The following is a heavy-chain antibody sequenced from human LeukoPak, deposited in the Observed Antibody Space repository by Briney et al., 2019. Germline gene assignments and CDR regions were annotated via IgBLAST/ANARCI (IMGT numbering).Heavy chain of an antibody. CDR3: ARSYGDYALGAFDI. J-gene: IGHJ3*02. V-gene: IGHV3-21*01. CDR2: ISSSSSYI. CDR1: GFTFSSYS. Sequence: PGGSLRLSCAASGFTFSSYSMNWVRQAPGKGLEWVSSISSSSSYIYYADSVKGRFSISRDNAKNSLYLQMNSLRAEDTAVYYCARSYGDYALGAFDIWGQGTMVTASS. D-gene: IGHD4-17*01.